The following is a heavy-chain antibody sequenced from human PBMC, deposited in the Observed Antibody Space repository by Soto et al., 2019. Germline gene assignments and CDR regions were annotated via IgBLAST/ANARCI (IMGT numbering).Heavy chain of an antibody. Sequence: SETLSLTCTVSGDSISSSNYYWGWIRQPPGKGLEWTGTIYYSGSTYYNPSLKSRVIISVDTSKNQFSLKLSSVTAADAAVYYCATFRGMTTATTERYFDYWGQGTLVTVSS. V-gene: IGHV4-39*01. CDR3: ATFRGMTTATTERYFDY. J-gene: IGHJ4*02. CDR2: IYYSGST. CDR1: GDSISSSNYY. D-gene: IGHD4-17*01.